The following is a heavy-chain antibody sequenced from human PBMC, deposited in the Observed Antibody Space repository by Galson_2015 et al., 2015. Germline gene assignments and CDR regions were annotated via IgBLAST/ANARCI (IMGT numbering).Heavy chain of an antibody. V-gene: IGHV3-30*18. CDR3: AKARSYYDSSDYRADYYGMDV. Sequence: SLRLSCAASGFTFSSYGMHWVRQAPGKGLEWVAVISYDGSNKYYADSVKGRFTISRDNSKNTLYLQMNSLRAEDTAVYYCAKARSYYDSSDYRADYYGMDVWGQGTTVTVSS. CDR1: GFTFSSYG. D-gene: IGHD3-22*01. CDR2: ISYDGSNK. J-gene: IGHJ6*02.